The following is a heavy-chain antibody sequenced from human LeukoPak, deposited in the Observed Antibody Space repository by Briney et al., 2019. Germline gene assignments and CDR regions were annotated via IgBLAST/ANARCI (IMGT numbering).Heavy chain of an antibody. CDR2: INPSGGST. J-gene: IGHJ6*02. CDR3: ARDGFGDIVVVPAALGYYYYGMDV. CDR1: GYTFTSYY. Sequence: GASVKVSCKASGYTFTSYYMHWVRQAPGQGLEWMGIINPSGGSTSYAQKFQGRVTMTRDTSTSTVYMELSSLRSEDTAVYYCARDGFGDIVVVPAALGYYYYGMDVWGQGTTVTVSS. D-gene: IGHD2-2*01. V-gene: IGHV1-46*01.